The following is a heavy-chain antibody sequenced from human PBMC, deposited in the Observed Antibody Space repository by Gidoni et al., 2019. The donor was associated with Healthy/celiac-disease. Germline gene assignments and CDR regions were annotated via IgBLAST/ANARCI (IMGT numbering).Heavy chain of an antibody. Sequence: QVQLQESGPGLVKPSQTLSLTCTVSGGSISSGDYYWSWIRQPPGKGLEWIGYIYYSGSTYYNPSLKSRVTISVDTSKNQFSLKLSSVTAADTAVYYCARDRGDYYGSGSSFDYWGQGTLVTVSS. CDR3: ARDRGDYYGSGSSFDY. CDR1: GGSISSGDYY. V-gene: IGHV4-30-4*01. CDR2: IYYSGST. D-gene: IGHD3-10*01. J-gene: IGHJ4*02.